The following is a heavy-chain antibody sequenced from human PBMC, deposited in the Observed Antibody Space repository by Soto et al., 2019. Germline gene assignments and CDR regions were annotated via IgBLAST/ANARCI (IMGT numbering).Heavy chain of an antibody. CDR3: ARGGYSYGYQLLDY. CDR1: GGSISSGDYY. Sequence: SETLSLTCTVSGGSISSGDYYWSWIRQPPGKGLEWIGYIYYSGSTYYNPSLKSRVTISVDTSKNQFSLKLSSVTAADTAVYYCARGGYSYGYQLLDYWGQGTLVTVSS. J-gene: IGHJ4*02. D-gene: IGHD5-18*01. CDR2: IYYSGST. V-gene: IGHV4-30-4*01.